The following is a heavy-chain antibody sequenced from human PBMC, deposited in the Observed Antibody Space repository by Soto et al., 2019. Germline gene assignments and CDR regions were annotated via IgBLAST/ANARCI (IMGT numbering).Heavy chain of an antibody. Sequence: SETLSLTCTVSGDSISGHFWSWIRQPAGRGLEWVGRIHSTGVTSYNPSLKSRVTMSVDTSNNQFSLNLRSVTAADTAVYYCTRGAGPPWFDLWGQGTQVTVSS. J-gene: IGHJ5*02. CDR1: GDSISGHF. CDR3: TRGAGPPWFDL. CDR2: IHSTGVT. V-gene: IGHV4-4*07.